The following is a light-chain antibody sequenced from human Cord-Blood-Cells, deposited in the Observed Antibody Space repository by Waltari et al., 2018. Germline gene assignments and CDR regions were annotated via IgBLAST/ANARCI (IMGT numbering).Light chain of an antibody. Sequence: QSVLTQPPSVSGAPGQRVTTSCPGSSPNIGAGYDVHWYQPLPGTAPKLLIYGNSNRPSGVPDRFSGSKSGTSASLAITGLQAEDEADYYCQSYDSSLSSWVFGGGTKLTVL. CDR3: QSYDSSLSSWV. CDR1: SPNIGAGYD. V-gene: IGLV1-40*01. CDR2: GNS. J-gene: IGLJ3*02.